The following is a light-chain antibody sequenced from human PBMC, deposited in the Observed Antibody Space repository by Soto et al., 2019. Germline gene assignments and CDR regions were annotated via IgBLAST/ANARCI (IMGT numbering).Light chain of an antibody. V-gene: IGKV1-9*01. Sequence: IQLTMSPTFLSASEGDRVTITCRASRGISSYLAWYQQKPGKAPKLLIYAASNLQSGVPSRFSGSGSGTDFTFIISSLQPEDSATYYCQQTYSTPGWTFGQGTKVDIK. CDR2: AAS. CDR1: RGISSY. J-gene: IGKJ1*01. CDR3: QQTYSTPGWT.